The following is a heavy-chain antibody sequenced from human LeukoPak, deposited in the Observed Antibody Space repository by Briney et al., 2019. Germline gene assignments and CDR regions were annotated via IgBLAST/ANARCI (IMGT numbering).Heavy chain of an antibody. CDR2: TNPNSGGT. D-gene: IGHD6-13*01. V-gene: IGHV1-2*02. CDR3: ARCRVVSGSCPHGFDY. J-gene: IGHJ4*02. Sequence: ASVKVSCKASGYTFTGYYMHWVRQAPGQGLEWMGWTNPNSGGTNYAQKFQGRVTMTRDTSISTAYMELSRLRSDDTAVYYCARCRVVSGSCPHGFDYWGQGTLVTVSS. CDR1: GYTFTGYY.